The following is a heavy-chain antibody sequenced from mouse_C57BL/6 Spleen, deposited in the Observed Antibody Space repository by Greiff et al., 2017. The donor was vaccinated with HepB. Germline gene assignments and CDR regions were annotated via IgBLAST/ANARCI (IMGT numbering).Heavy chain of an antibody. CDR2: IYPGSGNT. V-gene: IGHV1-76*01. Sequence: QVQLQQSGAELVRPGASVKLSCKASGYTFTDYYINWVKQRPGQGLEWIARIYPGSGNTYYNEKFKGKATLTAEKSSSTAYMQLSSLTSEDSAVYFCARWDYGSSHRYFDVWGTGTTVTVSS. D-gene: IGHD1-1*01. CDR3: ARWDYGSSHRYFDV. CDR1: GYTFTDYY. J-gene: IGHJ1*03.